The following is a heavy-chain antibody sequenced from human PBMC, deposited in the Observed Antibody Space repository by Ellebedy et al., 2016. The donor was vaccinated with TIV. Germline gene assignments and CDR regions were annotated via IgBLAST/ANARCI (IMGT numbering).Heavy chain of an antibody. V-gene: IGHV4-61*08. J-gene: IGHJ4*02. D-gene: IGHD2-21*01. CDR1: GGSIGSSDYY. CDR2: IYNSGST. CDR3: ARAMWSYYFDY. Sequence: MPSETLSLTCSISGGSIGSSDYYWGWIRQPPGKGLEWIGYIYNSGSTSYNPSLKSRVTTSVDTSKNQFSLKLSSVTAADTAVYYCARAMWSYYFDYWGQGTLVTVSS.